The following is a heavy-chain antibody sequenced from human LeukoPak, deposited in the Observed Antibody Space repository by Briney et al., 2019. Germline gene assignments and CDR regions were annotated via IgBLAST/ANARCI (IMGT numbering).Heavy chain of an antibody. CDR2: INHSGST. J-gene: IGHJ6*04. CDR3: ARGLGSGYQYYYYGMDV. CDR1: GGSFSGYY. D-gene: IGHD5-12*01. V-gene: IGHV4-34*01. Sequence: SETLSLTCAVYGGSFSGYYWSRIRQPPGKGLEWIGEINHSGSTNYNPSLKSRVTISVDTSKNQFSLKLSSVTAADTAVYYCARGLGSGYQYYYYGMDVWGKGTTVTVSS.